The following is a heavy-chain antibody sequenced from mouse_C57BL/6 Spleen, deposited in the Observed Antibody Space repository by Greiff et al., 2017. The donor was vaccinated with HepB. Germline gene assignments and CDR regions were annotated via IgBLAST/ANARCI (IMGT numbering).Heavy chain of an antibody. CDR1: GFTFSSYT. D-gene: IGHD1-1*01. CDR2: ISGGGGNT. J-gene: IGHJ2*01. CDR3: ARQRGITTVVAGGYYFDY. V-gene: IGHV5-9*01. Sequence: EVQLVESGGGLVKPGGSLKLSCAASGFTFSSYTMSWVRQTPEKRLEWVATISGGGGNTYYPDSVQGRFTIYRDNAKNTLYLQMSSLRSEDTALYYCARQRGITTVVAGGYYFDYWGQGTTLTVSS.